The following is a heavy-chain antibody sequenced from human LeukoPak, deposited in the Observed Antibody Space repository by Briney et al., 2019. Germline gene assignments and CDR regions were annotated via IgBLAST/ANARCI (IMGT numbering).Heavy chain of an antibody. V-gene: IGHV3-48*03. J-gene: IGHJ4*02. D-gene: IGHD6-6*01. CDR2: ISSSGSTI. CDR1: GFTFSSYE. Sequence: PGGSLRLSCAASGFTFSSYEMNWVRQAPGKGLEWVSYISSSGSTIYYADSVKGRFTISRDNAKNSLYLQMNSLRAEDTAVYYCAKSSSSWEFDYWGQGTLVTVSS. CDR3: AKSSSSWEFDY.